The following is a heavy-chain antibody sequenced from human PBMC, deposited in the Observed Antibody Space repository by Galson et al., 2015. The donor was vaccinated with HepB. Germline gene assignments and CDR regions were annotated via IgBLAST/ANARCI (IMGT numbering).Heavy chain of an antibody. Sequence: SLRLSCAASGFTFSSYWMSWVRQAPGKGLEWVANIKQDGSEKYYVDSVKGRFTISRDNAKNSLYLQMNSLRAEDTAVYYCAVEASSSWYFDYWGQGTLVTVSS. V-gene: IGHV3-7*03. CDR2: IKQDGSEK. J-gene: IGHJ4*02. D-gene: IGHD6-13*01. CDR1: GFTFSSYW. CDR3: AVEASSSWYFDY.